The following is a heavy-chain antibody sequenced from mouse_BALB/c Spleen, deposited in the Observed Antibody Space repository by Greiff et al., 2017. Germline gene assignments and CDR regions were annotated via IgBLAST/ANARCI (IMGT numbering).Heavy chain of an antibody. CDR1: GYTFSSYW. D-gene: IGHD2-2*01. CDR3: AREGGGYDGDWYFDV. V-gene: IGHV1-9*01. CDR2: ILPGSGST. J-gene: IGHJ1*01. Sequence: VQLQQSGAELMKPGASVKISCKATGYTFSSYWIEWVKQRPGHGLEWIGEILPGSGSTNYNEKFKGKATFTADTSSNTAYMQLSSLTSEDSAVYYCAREGGGYDGDWYFDVWGAGTTVTVSS.